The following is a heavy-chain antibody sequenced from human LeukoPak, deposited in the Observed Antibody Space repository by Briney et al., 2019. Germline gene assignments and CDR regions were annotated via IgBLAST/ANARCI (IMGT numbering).Heavy chain of an antibody. D-gene: IGHD1-1*01. CDR2: IYYSGNT. J-gene: IGHJ4*02. Sequence: SETLSLTCTVSGGSISSSSYYWGWIRQPPGKGLEWIGNIYYSGNTYYNPSLKSRVTISVDTSKKQFSLKLSSVTAADTAVYYCARDFGTTGTTGGIDYWGQGTLVTVSS. CDR3: ARDFGTTGTTGGIDY. CDR1: GGSISSSSYY. V-gene: IGHV4-39*07.